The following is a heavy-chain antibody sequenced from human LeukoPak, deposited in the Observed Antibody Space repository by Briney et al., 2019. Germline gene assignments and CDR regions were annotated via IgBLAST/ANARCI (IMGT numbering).Heavy chain of an antibody. CDR1: AFTFINAW. D-gene: IGHD3-22*01. CDR3: AKDPNYYDTNAFDT. CDR2: IKSKTDGATT. J-gene: IGHJ3*02. V-gene: IGHV3-15*01. Sequence: PGGSLRLSCAASAFTFINAWMSWVRRAPGKGLEWVGRIKSKTDGATTDYAAPVKGRFTISRDDSKSILYLQLNSAKTEDTAVYYCAKDPNYYDTNAFDTWGQGTMVTVSS.